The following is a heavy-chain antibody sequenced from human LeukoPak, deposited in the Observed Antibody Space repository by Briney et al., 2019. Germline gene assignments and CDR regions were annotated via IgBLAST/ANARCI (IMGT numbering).Heavy chain of an antibody. CDR1: GFTFSTYA. CDR3: ASVLKALYAFDI. V-gene: IGHV3-30-3*01. D-gene: IGHD2-2*01. Sequence: GGSLSLSCAASGFTFSTYAMHWVRQAPGEGLEWVAVISYDGSNEYYADSVKGRFTISRDNSKNTLYLQMNSLRAEDTAVYYCASVLKALYAFDIWGQGTMVTVSS. CDR2: ISYDGSNE. J-gene: IGHJ3*02.